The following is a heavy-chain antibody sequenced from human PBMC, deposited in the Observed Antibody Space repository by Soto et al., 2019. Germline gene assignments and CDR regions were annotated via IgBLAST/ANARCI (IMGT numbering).Heavy chain of an antibody. Sequence: GESLKISCKGSGYSFTSYWIGWVRQMPGKGLEWMGIIYPGDSDTRYSPSFQGQGTISADKSISTAYLQWSSLKASDTAMYYCARRGIFYDYVWGSYRYNDAFDIWGQGTMVTVSS. CDR3: ARRGIFYDYVWGSYRYNDAFDI. J-gene: IGHJ3*02. CDR2: IYPGDSDT. V-gene: IGHV5-51*01. D-gene: IGHD3-16*02. CDR1: GYSFTSYW.